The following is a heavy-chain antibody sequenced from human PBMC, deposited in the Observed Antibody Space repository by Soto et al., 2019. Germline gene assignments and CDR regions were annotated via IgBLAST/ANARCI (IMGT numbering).Heavy chain of an antibody. D-gene: IGHD3-22*01. CDR3: AKAYYYDSSGYYYPY. CDR2: ISYDGSNK. V-gene: IGHV3-30*18. CDR1: GFTFSSYG. Sequence: GGSLRLSCAASGFTFSSYGMHWVRQAPGKGLEWVAVISYDGSNKYYADSVKGRFTISRDNSKNTLYLQMNSLRAEDTAVYYCAKAYYYDSSGYYYPYWGQGTLGTVSS. J-gene: IGHJ4*02.